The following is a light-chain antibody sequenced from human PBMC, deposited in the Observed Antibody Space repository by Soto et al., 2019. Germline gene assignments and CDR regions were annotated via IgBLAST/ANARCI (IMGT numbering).Light chain of an antibody. Sequence: EIVLTQSPATLSLSPGERATLSCRASQSVSSYLAWYQQKPGQAPRLLIYDASNRATGIPARFSGSGSWTDFAFTISSLEPEDFAVYYCQQRSNWPGTFGQGTKVEIK. CDR1: QSVSSY. J-gene: IGKJ1*01. V-gene: IGKV3-11*01. CDR2: DAS. CDR3: QQRSNWPGT.